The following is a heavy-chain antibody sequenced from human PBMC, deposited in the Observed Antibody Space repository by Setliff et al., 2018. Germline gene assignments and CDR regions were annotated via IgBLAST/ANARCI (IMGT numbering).Heavy chain of an antibody. CDR3: ARGPLHYDFWSGYYTVSWFDP. J-gene: IGHJ5*02. CDR2: INTNTGNP. D-gene: IGHD3-3*01. V-gene: IGHV7-4-1*02. Sequence: ASVKVSCKASGYTFTVYTMNWVRQAPGQGLEWMGWINTNTGNPTYAQGFTGRFVFSLDTSVSTAYLQISSLKAEDTAVYYCARGPLHYDFWSGYYTVSWFDPWGQGTLVTVSS. CDR1: GYTFTVYT.